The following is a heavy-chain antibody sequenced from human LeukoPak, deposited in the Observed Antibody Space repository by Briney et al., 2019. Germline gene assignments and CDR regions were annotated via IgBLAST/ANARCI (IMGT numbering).Heavy chain of an antibody. CDR1: GYTFTGYY. CDR2: IDPNSGGT. J-gene: IGHJ4*02. V-gene: IGHV1-2*02. Sequence: ASVKVSCKASGYTFTGYYMHWVRQAPGQGLELMGWIDPNSGGTNYAQKFQGRVTMTRDTSISTAYMELSRLRSDDTAVYYCARYYDSSGYYYGGNYFDYWGQGTLVTVSS. CDR3: ARYYDSSGYYYGGNYFDY. D-gene: IGHD3-22*01.